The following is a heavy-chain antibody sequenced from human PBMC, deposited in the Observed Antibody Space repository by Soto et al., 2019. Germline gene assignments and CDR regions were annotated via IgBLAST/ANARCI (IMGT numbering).Heavy chain of an antibody. Sequence: QVQLVQSGAEVKKPGSSVKVSCKASGGTFSSYTISWVRQAPGQGLEWMGRIIPILGIANYAQKFQGRVTITADKSTSTAYMELSSLRSEDTAVYYCARDTGCPYCSGGSCYFVSGNWFDPWGQGTLVTVSS. D-gene: IGHD2-15*01. CDR3: ARDTGCPYCSGGSCYFVSGNWFDP. CDR2: IIPILGIA. V-gene: IGHV1-69*08. J-gene: IGHJ5*02. CDR1: GGTFSSYT.